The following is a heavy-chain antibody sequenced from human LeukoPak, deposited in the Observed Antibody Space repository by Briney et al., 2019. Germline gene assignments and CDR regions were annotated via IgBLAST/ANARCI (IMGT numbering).Heavy chain of an antibody. CDR2: IRSKANGYAT. Sequence: GGSLRLSCAASGFTFSGSAIHWVRQASGKGLEWVGRIRSKANGYATAYAASVKGRFTISRDDSKNTAFLQMNSLKTEDTAVYYCTRQVVDTAMAFDYWGQGTLVTVSS. CDR3: TRQVVDTAMAFDY. CDR1: GFTFSGSA. J-gene: IGHJ4*02. V-gene: IGHV3-73*01. D-gene: IGHD5-18*01.